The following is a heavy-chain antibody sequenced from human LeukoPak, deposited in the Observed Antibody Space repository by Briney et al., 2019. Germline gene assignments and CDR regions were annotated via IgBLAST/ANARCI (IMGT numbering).Heavy chain of an antibody. D-gene: IGHD6-19*01. J-gene: IGHJ4*02. CDR3: ARDSYSSGNSDY. CDR1: GYTFTAYY. Sequence: ASMKVSCNASGYTFTAYYMHWVRQAPGQGLEWMGWINPNSGGTNYAKEFQGRVTMTRDTSISTAYMELSRLRSDDTAVYYCARDSYSSGNSDYWGQGTLVTVSS. CDR2: INPNSGGT. V-gene: IGHV1-2*02.